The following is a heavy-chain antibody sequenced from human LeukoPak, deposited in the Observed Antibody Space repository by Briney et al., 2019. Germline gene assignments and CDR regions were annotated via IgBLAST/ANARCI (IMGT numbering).Heavy chain of an antibody. J-gene: IGHJ6*02. CDR2: IYSSGST. CDR1: GFTVSSSY. CDR3: AGRAAKYAMDV. V-gene: IGHV3-66*01. Sequence: GESLRLSCAPSGFTVSSSYMSWVRQAPGKGLEWVSIIYSSGSTYYADSVKGRFTISRDNSKNTLYLQMNSLRAEDTGLYYCAGRAAKYAMDVWGQGTTVTVSS. D-gene: IGHD1-26*01.